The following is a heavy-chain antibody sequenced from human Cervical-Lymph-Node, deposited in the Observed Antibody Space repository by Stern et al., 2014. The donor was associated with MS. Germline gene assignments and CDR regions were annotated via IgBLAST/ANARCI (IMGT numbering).Heavy chain of an antibody. D-gene: IGHD3-3*01. V-gene: IGHV3-66*01. CDR3: ARERGNWSGYDY. J-gene: IGHJ4*02. CDR1: GFTVSSNY. CDR2: IYSGGST. Sequence: EVQLVESGGGLVQPGGSLRLSCAASGFTVSSNYMTWVPQAPGKGLEWVSVIYSGGSTYYTDSVKGRFTLSRDNSKNTLYLQMNDLRVADSAVYYCARERGNWSGYDYWGQGTLVTVSS.